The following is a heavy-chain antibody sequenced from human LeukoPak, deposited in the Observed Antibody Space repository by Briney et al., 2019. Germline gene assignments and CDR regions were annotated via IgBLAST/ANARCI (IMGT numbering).Heavy chain of an antibody. CDR2: VYQSGHA. J-gene: IGHJ4*02. V-gene: IGHV4-38-2*02. CDR1: NYSVRSDLH. Sequence: SETLSLTCKVSNYSVRSDLHWSWSRQSPGRGLEWIASVYQSGHAYYSPSLKSRVLISFDTSKKELSLKINSVTATDTALYYCASLRIGDSYFDLWGQGTQVTVSS. CDR3: ASLRIGDSYFDL.